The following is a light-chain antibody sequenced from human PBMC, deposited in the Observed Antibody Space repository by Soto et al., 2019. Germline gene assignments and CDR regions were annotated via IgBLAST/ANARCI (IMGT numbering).Light chain of an antibody. CDR1: SSDVGGYNY. Sequence: QSALTQPRSVSGSPGQSVTISCTGSSSDVGGYNYVSWYQHTSGTAPRLILFDVNKRPSGVPHRFSGSKSDNTASLTISGLQADDEADYYCCSFAGTYTFGVFGGGTKL. V-gene: IGLV2-11*01. CDR2: DVN. CDR3: CSFAGTYTFGV. J-gene: IGLJ3*02.